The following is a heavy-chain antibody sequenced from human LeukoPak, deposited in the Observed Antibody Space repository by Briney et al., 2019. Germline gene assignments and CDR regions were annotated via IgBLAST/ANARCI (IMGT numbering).Heavy chain of an antibody. Sequence: PGGSLRLSCAASEFTFSSYSMNWVRQAPGKGLEWVSYITNSGNSKSYADSVKGRFTISRDNAKNSLYLQMNSLRAEDTAVYYCARDLRGKGSYWGQGTLVTVSS. CDR1: EFTFSSYS. CDR3: ARDLRGKGSY. V-gene: IGHV3-48*04. CDR2: ITNSGNSK. J-gene: IGHJ4*02.